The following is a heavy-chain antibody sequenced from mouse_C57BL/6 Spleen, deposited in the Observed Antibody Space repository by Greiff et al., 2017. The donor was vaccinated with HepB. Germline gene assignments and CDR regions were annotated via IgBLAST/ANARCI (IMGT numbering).Heavy chain of an antibody. D-gene: IGHD1-2*01. J-gene: IGHJ3*01. CDR3: AREGDYYGTFAY. Sequence: EVQLQESEGGLVQPGSSMKLSCTASGFTFSDYYMAWVRQVPEKGLEWVANINYDGSSTYYLDSLKSRFIISRDNAKNILYLQMSSLKSEDTATYYCAREGDYYGTFAYWGQGTLVTVSA. CDR2: INYDGSST. V-gene: IGHV5-16*01. CDR1: GFTFSDYY.